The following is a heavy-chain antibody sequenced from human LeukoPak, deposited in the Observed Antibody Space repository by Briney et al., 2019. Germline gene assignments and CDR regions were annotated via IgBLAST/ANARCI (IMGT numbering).Heavy chain of an antibody. CDR1: GFTFSSYA. D-gene: IGHD3-3*01. J-gene: IGHJ4*02. V-gene: IGHV3-23*01. CDR3: TRGGTIFGVAGD. Sequence: GGSLRLSCAASGFTFSSYAMSWVRQAPGKGLEWVSAISGSGGSTYYADSVKGRFTISRDNSKNTLYLQMNSLRAEDTAVYYCTRGGTIFGVAGDWGQGTLVTVSS. CDR2: ISGSGGST.